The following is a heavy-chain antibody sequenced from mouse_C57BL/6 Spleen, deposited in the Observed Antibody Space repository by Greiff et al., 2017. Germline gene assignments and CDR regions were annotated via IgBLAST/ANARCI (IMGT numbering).Heavy chain of an antibody. CDR3: ARDGNYEFDY. D-gene: IGHD2-1*01. V-gene: IGHV1-76*01. CDR1: GYTFTDYY. CDR2: IYPGSGNT. J-gene: IGHJ2*01. Sequence: QVQLQQSGAELVRPGASVKLSCKASGYTFTDYYINWVKQRPGQGLEWIARIYPGSGNTYYNEKFKGKATLTAEKSSSTAYMQLSSLTSEDSAVYFCARDGNYEFDYWGQGTTLTVSS.